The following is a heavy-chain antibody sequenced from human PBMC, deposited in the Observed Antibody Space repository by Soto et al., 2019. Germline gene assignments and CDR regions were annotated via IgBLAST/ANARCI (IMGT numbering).Heavy chain of an antibody. CDR2: IYTSGST. CDR3: AIDRIVVVTDDFHYYGMDV. V-gene: IGHV4-4*07. Sequence: SXTQSLTHTVSGGSIRSYYWSWIRQPACKGLEWIGRIYTSGSTNYNPSLKSRVTMSVDTSKNQFSLKLSSVTAADTAVYYCAIDRIVVVTDDFHYYGMDVWGQGTTVTVSS. D-gene: IGHD2-21*02. J-gene: IGHJ6*02. CDR1: GGSIRSYY.